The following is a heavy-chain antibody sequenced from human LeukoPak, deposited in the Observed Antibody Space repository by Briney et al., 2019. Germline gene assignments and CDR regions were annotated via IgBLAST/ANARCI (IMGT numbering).Heavy chain of an antibody. D-gene: IGHD3-10*01. CDR3: ARDKNYGSGSYYNLGYYGMDV. CDR1: GYTFTSYY. J-gene: IGHJ6*02. Sequence: ASVKVSCKASGYTFTSYYMHWVRQAPGQGLEWMGIINPSGGSTSYAQKFQGRVTMTRDTSTSTIYMELSSLRSEDTAVYYCARDKNYGSGSYYNLGYYGMDVWGQGTTVTVSS. V-gene: IGHV1-46*01. CDR2: INPSGGST.